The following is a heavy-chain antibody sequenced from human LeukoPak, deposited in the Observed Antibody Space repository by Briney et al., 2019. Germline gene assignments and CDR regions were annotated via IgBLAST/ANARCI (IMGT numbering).Heavy chain of an antibody. CDR3: ARGYCSSTSCRTDFDY. D-gene: IGHD2-2*01. CDR2: IYYSGST. V-gene: IGHV4-59*11. CDR1: GGSISSHY. J-gene: IGHJ4*02. Sequence: PSETLSLTCTVSGGSISSHYWSWIRQPPGKGLKGIGYIYYSGSTNYNPSLKSRVTISVDTSKNQFSLKLSSVTAADTAVYYCARGYCSSTSCRTDFDYWGQGTLVTVSS.